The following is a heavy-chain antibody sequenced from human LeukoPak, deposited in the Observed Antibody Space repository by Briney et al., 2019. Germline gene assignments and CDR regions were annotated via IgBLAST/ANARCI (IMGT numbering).Heavy chain of an antibody. CDR1: GGSISSYS. J-gene: IGHJ4*02. Sequence: SETLSLTCTISGGSISSYSRGWVRQSPGEGLEWIWYISFSVSTNYNPSLTIRVATSVDTSKNQFSLELSSVTAADSGVNYCTRTDRGTAIDYWGQGTLVTVSS. CDR3: TRTDRGTAIDY. CDR2: ISFSVST. V-gene: IGHV4-59*01.